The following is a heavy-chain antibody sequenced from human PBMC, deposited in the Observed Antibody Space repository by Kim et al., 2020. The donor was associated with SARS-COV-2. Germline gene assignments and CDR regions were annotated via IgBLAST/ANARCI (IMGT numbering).Heavy chain of an antibody. Sequence: GGSLRLSCAASGFTFSSYAMSWVRQAPGKGLEWVSAISGSGGSTYYADSVKGRFTISRDNSKNTLYLQMNSLRAEDTAVYYCAKVLWFGELTYYYGMDVWGQGTTVTVSS. D-gene: IGHD3-10*01. CDR3: AKVLWFGELTYYYGMDV. V-gene: IGHV3-23*01. CDR2: ISGSGGST. CDR1: GFTFSSYA. J-gene: IGHJ6*02.